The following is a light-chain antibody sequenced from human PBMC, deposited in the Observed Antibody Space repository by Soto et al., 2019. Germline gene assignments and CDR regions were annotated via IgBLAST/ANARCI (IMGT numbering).Light chain of an antibody. CDR2: DAS. CDR1: QSVGSS. J-gene: IGKJ4*01. CDR3: PQANSFPLT. V-gene: IGKV3-11*01. Sequence: DILFTQSPATLSFSPGEKATLSCKASQSVGSSLAWFQQKPGQAPRLLIYDASNRATGIPARFSGSGSGTDFTLTISSLQPEDFATYYCPQANSFPLTFGGGTKVDIK.